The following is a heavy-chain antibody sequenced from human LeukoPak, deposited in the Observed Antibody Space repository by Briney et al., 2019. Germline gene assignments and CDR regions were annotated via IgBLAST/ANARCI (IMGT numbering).Heavy chain of an antibody. J-gene: IGHJ4*02. Sequence: SETLSLTCTVSGDSISSRDHYWGWVRQAPGQGLEWIGIIYYDATTHYNPSLKSRATLSLDTSRNHLSLKLTSVSAADTALYFCARHGIDCSGGACYSWSFDSWGQGILVTVSS. D-gene: IGHD2-21*02. CDR1: GDSISSRDHY. CDR2: IYYDATT. V-gene: IGHV4-39*01. CDR3: ARHGIDCSGGACYSWSFDS.